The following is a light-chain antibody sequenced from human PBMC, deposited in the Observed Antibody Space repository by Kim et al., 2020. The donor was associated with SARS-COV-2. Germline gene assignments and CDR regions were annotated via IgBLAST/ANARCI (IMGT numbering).Light chain of an antibody. V-gene: IGKV3-11*01. Sequence: PGEQATLSCRASQSLIPFVAWYRQRPGQAPTLLIFEASNRTAGIPARFSGSGYGTDFTLTISSREPEDFAVYYCQQRNNWLTFGGGTTVDIK. CDR2: EAS. CDR1: QSLIPF. J-gene: IGKJ4*01. CDR3: QQRNNWLT.